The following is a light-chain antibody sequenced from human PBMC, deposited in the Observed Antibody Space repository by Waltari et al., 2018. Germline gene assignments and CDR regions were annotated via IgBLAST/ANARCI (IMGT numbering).Light chain of an antibody. V-gene: IGLV2-14*03. CDR2: DVT. CDR1: SSDVGGYNF. J-gene: IGLJ1*01. CDR3: SSYASSSAHYV. Sequence: QSALTQPASVSGSPGQSITIPCTGPSSDVGGYNFFPWYQQHPGKAPKLMIYDVTNRPSGVSNRFSGSKSGNTASLTISGLQAEDEADYYCSSYASSSAHYVFGSGTKVTVL.